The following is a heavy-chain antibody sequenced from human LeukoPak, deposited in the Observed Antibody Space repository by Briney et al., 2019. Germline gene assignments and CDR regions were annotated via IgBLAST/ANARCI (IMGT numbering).Heavy chain of an antibody. J-gene: IGHJ4*02. CDR2: ISYDGSNK. CDR3: AKAIQPPITFGGVIFAGLDY. Sequence: GGSLRLSCAASGFTFSSYGMHWVRQAPGKGLEWVAVISYDGSNKYYADSVKGRFTISRDNSKNTLYLQMNSLRAEDTAVYYCAKAIQPPITFGGVIFAGLDYWGQGTLVTVSS. V-gene: IGHV3-30*18. D-gene: IGHD3-16*01. CDR1: GFTFSSYG.